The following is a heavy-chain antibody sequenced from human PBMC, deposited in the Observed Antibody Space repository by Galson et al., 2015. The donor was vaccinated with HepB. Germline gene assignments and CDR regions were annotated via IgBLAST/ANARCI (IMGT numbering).Heavy chain of an antibody. V-gene: IGHV3-30-3*01. D-gene: IGHD5-12*01. CDR2: ISYDGSNK. Sequence: SLRLSCAASGFTFSSYAMHWVRQAPGKGLEWVAVISYDGSNKYYADSVKGRFTISRDNSKNTLYLQMNSLRAEDTAVYYCASPDIAATAHWGQGTLVTVSS. J-gene: IGHJ4*02. CDR3: ASPDIAATAH. CDR1: GFTFSSYA.